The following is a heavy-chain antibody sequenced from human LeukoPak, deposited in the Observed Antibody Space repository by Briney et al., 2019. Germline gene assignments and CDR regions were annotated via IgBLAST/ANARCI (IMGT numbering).Heavy chain of an antibody. CDR1: GFTFSNYW. J-gene: IGHJ4*02. CDR3: AVTRTRGDY. D-gene: IGHD3-10*01. V-gene: IGHV3-7*03. CDR2: INQDGNDK. Sequence: QPGGSLRLSCTASGFTFSNYWMTWVRQAPGKGLEWVANINQDGNDKYYVDSVKGRFTISRDNTKSSLFLQMNSLRAEDTAVYYCAVTRTRGDYWGQGTLATVSS.